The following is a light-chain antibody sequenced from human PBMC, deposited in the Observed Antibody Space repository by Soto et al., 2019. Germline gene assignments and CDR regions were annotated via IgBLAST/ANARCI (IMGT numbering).Light chain of an antibody. Sequence: QSALTQPASVSGSPGQPISVSCTGTSSDVGGFNYVSWYQHHPGKAPKLMIYDVSHRPSGVSNRFSGSKSGNTASLIISGLQAEDEADYYCSSYTSSSTLSTYVFGTGTKVTVL. CDR2: DVS. V-gene: IGLV2-14*03. J-gene: IGLJ1*01. CDR3: SSYTSSSTLSTYV. CDR1: SSDVGGFNY.